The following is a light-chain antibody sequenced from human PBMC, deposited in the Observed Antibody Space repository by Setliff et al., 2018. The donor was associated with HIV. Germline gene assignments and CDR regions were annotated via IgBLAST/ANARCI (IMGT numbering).Light chain of an antibody. CDR1: SSDVGGYNY. J-gene: IGLJ1*01. CDR2: DVS. CDR3: CSHADDWP. V-gene: IGLV2-11*01. Sequence: LTQPRSVSGSPGQSVTISCTGTSSDVGGYNYVSWYQQHPGKAPKLMIYDVSKRPSGVPDRFSGSKSGNTASLTISGLQAEDEADYYCCSHADDWPFGTGTKVTVL.